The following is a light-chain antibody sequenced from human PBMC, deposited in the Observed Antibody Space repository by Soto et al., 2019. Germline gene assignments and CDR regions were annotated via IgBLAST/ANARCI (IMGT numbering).Light chain of an antibody. CDR3: SSYTSSNTVV. CDR1: SSDVGGYNY. Sequence: QSVLTQPASVSGSPGQSITISCTGTSSDVGGYNYVSWYQHHPGKAPKLIIFEVSNRPSGVSNRFSASKSGNTASLTISGLQAEDEANYYCSSYTSSNTVVFGGGTKVTVL. V-gene: IGLV2-14*01. CDR2: EVS. J-gene: IGLJ3*02.